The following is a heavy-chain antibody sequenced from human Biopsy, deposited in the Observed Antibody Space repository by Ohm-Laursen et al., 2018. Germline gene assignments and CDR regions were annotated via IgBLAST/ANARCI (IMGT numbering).Heavy chain of an antibody. Sequence: SLRLSCTATGFTFSDYYMTWIRQAPGKGPEWVSYISGGSGIIYYADSVKGRFTISRDNAQNSLFLQMNSLRVEDTALYYCVRDRGHYYDKSDYKIGDWVWGHGTLATVSS. CDR2: ISGGSGII. J-gene: IGHJ4*01. CDR3: VRDRGHYYDKSDYKIGDWV. CDR1: GFTFSDYY. D-gene: IGHD3-22*01. V-gene: IGHV3-11*04.